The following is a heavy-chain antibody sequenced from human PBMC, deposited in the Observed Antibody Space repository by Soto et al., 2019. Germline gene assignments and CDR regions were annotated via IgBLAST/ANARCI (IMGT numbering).Heavy chain of an antibody. V-gene: IGHV5-51*01. J-gene: IGHJ4*02. CDR3: ARKFAPEFFDS. CDR1: GYTFSNYW. Sequence: ESLKISCKASGYTFSNYWIAWVRQMPGKGLEWMGVIYPRDSDSKYSPAFEGQVTSSVDKSIDTAYLKWTGLEASDTAIYFCARKFAPEFFDSWGQGTLVTVSS. CDR2: IYPRDSDS. D-gene: IGHD3-10*01.